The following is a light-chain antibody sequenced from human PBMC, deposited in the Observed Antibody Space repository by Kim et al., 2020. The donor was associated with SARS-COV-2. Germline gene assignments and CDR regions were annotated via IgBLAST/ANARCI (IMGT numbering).Light chain of an antibody. CDR1: SSDVGNYNL. Sequence: QSALTQPASVSGSPGQSITISCTGTSSDVGNYNLVSWYQHLPGKAPKLMIYEVSKRPSGVSNRFSGSKSGNTASLTISGLQAEDEADYYCCSYAGSSTPYVFGTGTKVTVL. CDR3: CSYAGSSTPYV. V-gene: IGLV2-23*02. J-gene: IGLJ1*01. CDR2: EVS.